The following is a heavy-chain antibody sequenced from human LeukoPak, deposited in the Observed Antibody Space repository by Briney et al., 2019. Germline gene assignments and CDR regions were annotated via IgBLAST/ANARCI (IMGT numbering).Heavy chain of an antibody. Sequence: TGGSLRLSCAGSGFDFSRYWMTWVRQAPGKGLECVANIKEDGSEKQYVDSVKGRFTISRDNAKHSLYLQMNNLRAEDTAVYYCAREEANYWGQGTLVTVSS. CDR2: IKEDGSEK. D-gene: IGHD5-12*01. CDR1: GFDFSRYW. J-gene: IGHJ4*02. V-gene: IGHV3-7*01. CDR3: AREEANY.